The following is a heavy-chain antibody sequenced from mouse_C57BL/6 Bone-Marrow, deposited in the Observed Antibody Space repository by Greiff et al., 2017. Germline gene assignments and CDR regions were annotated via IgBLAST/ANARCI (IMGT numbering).Heavy chain of an antibody. CDR2: ISDGGSYT. J-gene: IGHJ2*01. CDR3: ARDEDYGDY. D-gene: IGHD2-4*01. V-gene: IGHV5-4*01. CDR1: GFTFSSYA. Sequence: EVNVVESGGGLVKPGGSLKLSCAASGFTFSSYAMSWVRQTPEKRLEWVATISDGGSYTYYPDNVKGRFTISRDNAKNNLYLQMSHLKSEDTAMYYCARDEDYGDYWGQGTTLTFSS.